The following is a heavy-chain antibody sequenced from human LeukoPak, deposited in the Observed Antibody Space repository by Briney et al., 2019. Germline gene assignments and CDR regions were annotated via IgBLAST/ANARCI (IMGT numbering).Heavy chain of an antibody. J-gene: IGHJ4*02. D-gene: IGHD3-3*01. CDR3: ARAPFTNFGTYYFDS. Sequence: ASVKVSCKASGGTFHNYFFTWVRQAPGQGLEWMGGVIPSFGRANYVEKFQDRLTITTDASSTTVYMELSSLRSNDTAVYFCARAPFTNFGTYYFDSWGQGTLVTVSS. V-gene: IGHV1-69*05. CDR2: VIPSFGRA. CDR1: GGTFHNYF.